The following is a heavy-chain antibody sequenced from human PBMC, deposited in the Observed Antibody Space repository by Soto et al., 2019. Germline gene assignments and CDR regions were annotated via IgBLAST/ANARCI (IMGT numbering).Heavy chain of an antibody. CDR1: GYTFTSYS. J-gene: IGHJ5*02. Sequence: ASVKVSCKASGYTFTSYSMHWVRQAPGQRLEWMGWINAGNGNTHYSQKFQGRITITTDASASTVYMELSSLISEDTAVYHCARIEVPVFDWFVCSDPGGQGTLVTFSS. D-gene: IGHD2-2*01. CDR2: INAGNGNT. CDR3: ARIEVPVFDWFVCSDP. V-gene: IGHV1-3*01.